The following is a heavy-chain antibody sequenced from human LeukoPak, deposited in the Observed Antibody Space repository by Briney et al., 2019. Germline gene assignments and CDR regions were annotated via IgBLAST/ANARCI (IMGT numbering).Heavy chain of an antibody. J-gene: IGHJ6*02. Sequence: GGSLRLSYAASGFTFSDYYMSWIRQAPGKGLEWVSYISSSGSTIYYADSVKGRFTISRDNAKNSLYLQMNSLRAEDTAVYYCAREKVTVAGTDYYYGMDVWGQGTTVTVSS. CDR2: ISSSGSTI. CDR1: GFTFSDYY. V-gene: IGHV3-11*01. D-gene: IGHD6-19*01. CDR3: AREKVTVAGTDYYYGMDV.